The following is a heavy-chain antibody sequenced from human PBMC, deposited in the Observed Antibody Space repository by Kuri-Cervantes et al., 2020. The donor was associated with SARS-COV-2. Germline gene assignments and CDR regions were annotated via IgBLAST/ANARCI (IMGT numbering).Heavy chain of an antibody. CDR3: ARERGVTPAGLGWFDP. V-gene: IGHV3-48*01. D-gene: IGHD2-2*01. Sequence: GESLKISCAASGFTFSDYSMNWVRQAPGKGLEWVSYIGSSSSIIYHADSMKGRFTISRDNAKNSLSLQMNSLRAEDTAVYYCARERGVTPAGLGWFDPWGQGTLVTVSS. J-gene: IGHJ5*02. CDR2: IGSSSSII. CDR1: GFTFSDYS.